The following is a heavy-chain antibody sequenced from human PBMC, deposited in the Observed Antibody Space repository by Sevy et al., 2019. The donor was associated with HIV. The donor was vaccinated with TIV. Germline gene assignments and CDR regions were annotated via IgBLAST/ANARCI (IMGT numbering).Heavy chain of an antibody. J-gene: IGHJ6*02. CDR2: ISGSAGST. CDR1: GFTFSTYA. V-gene: IGHV3-23*01. D-gene: IGHD2-15*01. Sequence: GGSLRLSCAASGFTFSTYAMSWVRQTPGKGLEWVSAISGSAGSTYYADLVKGRFTISRDKSKNTLYLQMNSLRAEDTAVYYCAKGDRTFYGLDVWGQWTTVTVSS. CDR3: AKGDRTFYGLDV.